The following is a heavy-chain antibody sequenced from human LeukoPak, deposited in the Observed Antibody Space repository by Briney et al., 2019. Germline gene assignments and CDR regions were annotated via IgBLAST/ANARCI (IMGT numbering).Heavy chain of an antibody. CDR1: GFTFSSYA. CDR2: ISYDGSNK. J-gene: IGHJ4*02. D-gene: IGHD3-16*01. V-gene: IGHV3-30-3*01. Sequence: GGSLRLSCAASGFTFSSYAMHWVRQAPGKGLEWVAVISYDGSNKYYADSVKGRFTISRDNSKNTLYLQMNSLRAEDTAVYYCVERDAVGLDYWGRGILVTVSS. CDR3: VERDAVGLDY.